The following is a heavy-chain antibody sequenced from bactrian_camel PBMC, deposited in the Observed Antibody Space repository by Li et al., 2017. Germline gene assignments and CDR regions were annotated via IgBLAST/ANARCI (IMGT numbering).Heavy chain of an antibody. V-gene: IGHV3S53*01. CDR1: GYSASFRY. Sequence: QVQLVESGGGSVQAGGSLRLSCVVSGYSASFRYMGWFPRAPGKEREEVAAIDSGGTTAYADSVKGRFTISKDNAKNTVSLEMTSLTPEDTAMYYCAAVCDDYSDWYDASKYKSWGQGTQVTVS. J-gene: IGHJ4*01. CDR3: AAVCDDYSDWYDASKYKS. CDR2: IDSGGTT. D-gene: IGHD3*01.